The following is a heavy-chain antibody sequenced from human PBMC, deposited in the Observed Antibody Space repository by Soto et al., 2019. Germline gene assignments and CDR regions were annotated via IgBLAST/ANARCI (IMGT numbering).Heavy chain of an antibody. CDR1: GGTFSSYA. CDR3: ASQPPISGGGSERGSSYYSYGMDV. Sequence: QVQLVQSGAEVKKPGSSVKVSCKASGGTFSSYAISWVRQAPGQGLEWMGGIIPIFGTADYARKFQGRVTHTSAQSTSTATLAXSXLISADTAVYSCASQPPISGGGSERGSSYYSYGMDVWGQGTTVTVSS. J-gene: IGHJ6*02. V-gene: IGHV1-69*05. CDR2: IIPIFGTA. D-gene: IGHD2-15*01.